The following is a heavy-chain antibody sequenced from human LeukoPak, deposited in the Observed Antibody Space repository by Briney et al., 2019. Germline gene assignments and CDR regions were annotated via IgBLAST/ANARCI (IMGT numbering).Heavy chain of an antibody. CDR3: ATTFRGDILTGYHDY. CDR2: ISSSSSYI. D-gene: IGHD3-9*01. CDR1: GFTFSSYA. J-gene: IGHJ4*02. Sequence: GGSLRLSCAASGFTFSSYAMSWVRQAPGKGLEWVSSISSSSSYIYYADSVKGRFTISRDNAKNSLYLQMNSLRAEDTAVYYCATTFRGDILTGYHDYWGQGTLVTVSS. V-gene: IGHV3-21*01.